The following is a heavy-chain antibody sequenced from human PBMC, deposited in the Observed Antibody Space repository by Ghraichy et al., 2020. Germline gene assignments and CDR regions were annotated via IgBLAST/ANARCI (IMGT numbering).Heavy chain of an antibody. V-gene: IGHV4-31*03. CDR1: GGSVNSGGFY. Sequence: SETLSLTCTVSGGSVNSGGFYWSWSRQQPGKVLWWMGNIYNRRNTRYNPSVQSRVSMSLETSKHQFSLKMTSVAAADTAVYYCARDGYYGSGTLPFWGQGTLVTVSS. CDR2: IYNRRNT. CDR3: ARDGYYGSGTLPF. D-gene: IGHD3-10*01. J-gene: IGHJ1*01.